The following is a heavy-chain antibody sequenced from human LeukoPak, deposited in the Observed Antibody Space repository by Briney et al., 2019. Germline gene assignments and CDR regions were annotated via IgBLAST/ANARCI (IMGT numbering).Heavy chain of an antibody. CDR1: GYTFTSYD. J-gene: IGHJ6*03. Sequence: GASVEVSCKASGYTFTSYDINWVRQATGQGLEWMGWMNPNSGNTGYAQKSQGRVTMTRNTSISTAYMELSSLRSEDTAVYYCARPNSVLRFLEWPKGGYYYYYMDIWGKGTTVTVSS. V-gene: IGHV1-8*01. CDR2: MNPNSGNT. D-gene: IGHD3-3*01. CDR3: ARPNSVLRFLEWPKGGYYYYYMDI.